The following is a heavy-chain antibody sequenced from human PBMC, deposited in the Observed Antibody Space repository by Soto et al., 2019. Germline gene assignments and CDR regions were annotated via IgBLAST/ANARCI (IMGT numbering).Heavy chain of an antibody. D-gene: IGHD3-3*01. J-gene: IGHJ6*02. V-gene: IGHV5-51*01. CDR2: IYPGDSDT. CDR3: ARHGMLRFSELSV. Sequence: GESLKISCKGSGYSFTSYWTGWVRQMPGKGLEWMGIIYPGDSDTRYSPSFQGQVTISADKSISTAYLQWSSLKASDTAMYYCARHGMLRFSELSVWGQGTTVTVSS. CDR1: GYSFTSYW.